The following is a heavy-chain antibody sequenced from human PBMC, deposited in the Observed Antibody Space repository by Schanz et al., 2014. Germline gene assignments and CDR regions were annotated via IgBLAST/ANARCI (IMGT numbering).Heavy chain of an antibody. J-gene: IGHJ4*02. D-gene: IGHD2-21*01. Sequence: EVQLVESGGGLVQPGGSLRLSCAASGFTFSTYWMSWVRQAPGKGLEWVANIKQDESERSYVDSVKGRFTISRDNSNHTLYLQMNSLRAEDTAVYYCAKGQLLSYYFDYWGQGTLVTVSS. CDR3: AKGQLLSYYFDY. CDR2: IKQDESER. CDR1: GFTFSTYW. V-gene: IGHV3-7*03.